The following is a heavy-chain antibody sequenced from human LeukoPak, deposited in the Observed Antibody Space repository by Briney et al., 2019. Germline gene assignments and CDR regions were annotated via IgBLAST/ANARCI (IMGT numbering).Heavy chain of an antibody. D-gene: IGHD3-22*01. V-gene: IGHV4-39*01. J-gene: IGHJ4*02. CDR2: IYYSGST. Sequence: KPSETLSLTCTVSGGSISSSSYYWGWIRQPPGKGLEWIVSIYYSGSTYYNPSLKSRVTISVDTSKNQFSLKLSSVTAADTAVYYCARISGDYYDSSGLFDYWGQGTLVTVSS. CDR3: ARISGDYYDSSGLFDY. CDR1: GGSISSSSYY.